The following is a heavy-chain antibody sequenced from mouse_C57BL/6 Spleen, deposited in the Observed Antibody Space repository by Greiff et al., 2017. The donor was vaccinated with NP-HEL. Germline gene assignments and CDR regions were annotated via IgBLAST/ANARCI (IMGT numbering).Heavy chain of an antibody. D-gene: IGHD1-1*01. J-gene: IGHJ4*01. Sequence: QVQLQQPGAELVMPGASVKLSCKASGYTFTSYWLHWVKQRPGQGLEWIGEFDPSDSYTNYNQKFKGKSTLTVDKSSSTAYMQLSSLTSEDSAVYYCARSWFITTVGDYYAMDDWGQGTSVTVSS. V-gene: IGHV1-69*01. CDR1: GYTFTSYW. CDR3: ARSWFITTVGDYYAMDD. CDR2: FDPSDSYT.